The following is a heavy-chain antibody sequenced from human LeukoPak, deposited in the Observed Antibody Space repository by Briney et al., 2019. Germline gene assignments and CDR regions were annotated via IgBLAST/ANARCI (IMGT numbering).Heavy chain of an antibody. CDR2: INPNSGNT. Sequence: ASVKVSCKASGYTFTSYGISWVRQAPGQGLEWMGWINPNSGNTGYAQKFQGRVTITRNTSISTAYMELSSLRSEDTAVYYCARAVQVTTGGLFDYWGQGTLVTVSS. D-gene: IGHD4-17*01. CDR3: ARAVQVTTGGLFDY. J-gene: IGHJ4*02. CDR1: GYTFTSYG. V-gene: IGHV1-8*03.